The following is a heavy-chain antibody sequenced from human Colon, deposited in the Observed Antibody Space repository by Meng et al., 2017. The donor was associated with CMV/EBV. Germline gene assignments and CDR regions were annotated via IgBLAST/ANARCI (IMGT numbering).Heavy chain of an antibody. V-gene: IGHV3-21*01. CDR3: ARVRDSAIDY. Sequence: GGSLRLSCAASGFTFSSYSMNWVRQAPGKGLEWVSSISSSSSYIYYADSVKGRFIISRDNAKNSLYLQMNSLRAEDTAVYYCARVRDSAIDYWGQGTLVTVSS. CDR1: GFTFSSYS. D-gene: IGHD2-15*01. CDR2: ISSSSSYI. J-gene: IGHJ4*02.